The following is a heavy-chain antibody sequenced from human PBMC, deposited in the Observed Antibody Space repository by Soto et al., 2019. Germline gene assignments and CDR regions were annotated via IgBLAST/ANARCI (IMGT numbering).Heavy chain of an antibody. CDR1: GFTFSSYS. V-gene: IGHV3-48*04. Sequence: GGSLRLSCVASGFTFSSYSMVWVRQAPGKGLEWVSYIFVSSSPIYYADSVKGRFTVSRDNAQNSVFLLMNSLRAEDTAVYYCARDRDWAFDYSGRGTLVTVSS. D-gene: IGHD3-9*01. CDR2: IFVSSSPI. J-gene: IGHJ4*02. CDR3: ARDRDWAFDY.